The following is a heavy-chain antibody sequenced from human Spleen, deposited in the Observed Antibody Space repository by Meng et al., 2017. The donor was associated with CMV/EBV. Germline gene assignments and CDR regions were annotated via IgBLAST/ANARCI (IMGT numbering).Heavy chain of an antibody. D-gene: IGHD2-2*01. J-gene: IGHJ4*02. Sequence: ASVKVSCKASGYMFTGYHLHWVRQAPGQGLEWMGWISAYNGNTNYAQKLQGRVTMTTDTSTSTAYMELRSLRSDDTAVYYCARARYCSSTSCYAFDYWGQGTLVTVSS. V-gene: IGHV1-18*04. CDR3: ARARYCSSTSCYAFDY. CDR1: GYMFTGYH. CDR2: ISAYNGNT.